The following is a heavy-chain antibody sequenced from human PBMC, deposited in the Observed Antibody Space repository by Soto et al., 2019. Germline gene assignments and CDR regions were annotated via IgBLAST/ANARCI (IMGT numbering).Heavy chain of an antibody. D-gene: IGHD3-22*01. J-gene: IGHJ6*02. CDR2: IYYSGST. CDR1: GGSVSSGSYY. CDR3: ATRSSGYYYYYYGMDV. V-gene: IGHV4-61*01. Sequence: LSLTCTVSGGSVSSGSYYWSWIRQPPGKGPEWIGYIYYSGSTNYNPSLKSRVTISVDTSKNQFSLKLSSVTAADTAVYYCATRSSGYYYYYYGMDVWGQGTTVTVSS.